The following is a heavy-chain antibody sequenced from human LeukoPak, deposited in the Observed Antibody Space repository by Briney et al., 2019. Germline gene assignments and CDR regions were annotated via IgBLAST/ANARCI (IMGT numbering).Heavy chain of an antibody. D-gene: IGHD4-17*01. V-gene: IGHV4-34*01. Sequence: SETLSLTCAVYGGSFSGYYWSWIRQPPGKGLEWIGEINHSGSTNYNPSLKSRVTISVDTSKNQFSLKLSSVTAADTAVYYCARGLGLRHFFDPWGQGTLVTVSS. CDR2: INHSGST. J-gene: IGHJ5*02. CDR3: ARGLGLRHFFDP. CDR1: GGSFSGYY.